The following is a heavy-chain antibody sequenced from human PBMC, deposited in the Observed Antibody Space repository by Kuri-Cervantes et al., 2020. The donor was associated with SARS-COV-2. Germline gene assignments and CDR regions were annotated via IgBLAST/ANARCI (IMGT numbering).Heavy chain of an antibody. CDR3: ARDQYGSGGMGNY. V-gene: IGHV1-69*05. D-gene: IGHD3-10*01. Sequence: SVKVSCKASGGAFSSYAISWVRQAPGQGLEWMGGIIPIFGTANYAQKFQGRVTITTDESTSTAYMELSSLRSEDTAVYYCARDQYGSGGMGNYWGQGTLVTVSS. J-gene: IGHJ4*02. CDR1: GGAFSSYA. CDR2: IIPIFGTA.